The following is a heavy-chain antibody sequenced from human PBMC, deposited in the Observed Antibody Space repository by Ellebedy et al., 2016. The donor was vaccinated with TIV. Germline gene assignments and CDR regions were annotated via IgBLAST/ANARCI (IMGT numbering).Heavy chain of an antibody. V-gene: IGHV3-7*01. Sequence: GESLKISCAASGLTFSRFWMIWVRQAPGKGLEWVANINQDGSAGYYVDSVKGRFTISRGNAKNSLYLQMKSLRAEDTAVYYCAGPAAVGTKAFDYWGQGTLVTVSS. D-gene: IGHD6-13*01. CDR1: GLTFSRFW. CDR2: INQDGSAG. CDR3: AGPAAVGTKAFDY. J-gene: IGHJ4*02.